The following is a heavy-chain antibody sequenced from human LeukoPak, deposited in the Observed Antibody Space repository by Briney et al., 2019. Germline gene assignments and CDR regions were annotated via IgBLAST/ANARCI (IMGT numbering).Heavy chain of an antibody. D-gene: IGHD3-22*01. J-gene: IGHJ3*02. V-gene: IGHV4-59*01. CDR1: GGSISSYY. CDR3: ARAGCYYDSSRAFDI. Sequence: SETLSLTCTVSGGSISSYYWSWIRQPPGKGLEWIGYIYYSGSTNYNPSLKSRVTISVDTSKNQFSLKLSSVTAADTAVYYCARAGCYYDSSRAFDIWGQGTMVTVSS. CDR2: IYYSGST.